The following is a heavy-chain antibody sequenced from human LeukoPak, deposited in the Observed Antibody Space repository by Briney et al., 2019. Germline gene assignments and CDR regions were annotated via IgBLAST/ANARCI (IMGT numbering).Heavy chain of an antibody. CDR1: GFDFSGFY. D-gene: IGHD2-15*01. V-gene: IGHV3-73*01. CDR2: IRSKPSGYTT. J-gene: IGHJ4*02. Sequence: GGSLKLSCAASGFDFSGFYMHWVRQASGRGLEWVGLIRSKPSGYTTVYAASVKGRFTISRDDSKNTAYLQMNSLKGEDTAVYYCTIQHCSGGSCSYVDYWGQGTLVTVSS. CDR3: TIQHCSGGSCSYVDY.